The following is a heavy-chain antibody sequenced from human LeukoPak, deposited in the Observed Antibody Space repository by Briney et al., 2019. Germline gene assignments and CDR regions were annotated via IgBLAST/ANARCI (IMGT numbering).Heavy chain of an antibody. J-gene: IGHJ1*01. CDR3: ARDGSTTVTTDY. CDR2: ISSSSSYI. D-gene: IGHD4-11*01. CDR1: GFTFSSYS. V-gene: IGHV3-21*04. Sequence: GGSLRLSCAASGFTFSSYSMNWVRQAPGKGLEWVSSISSSSSYIYYADSVKGRFTISRDNAKNSLYLQMSSLRAEDTALYYCARDGSTTVTTDYWGQGTLVTVSS.